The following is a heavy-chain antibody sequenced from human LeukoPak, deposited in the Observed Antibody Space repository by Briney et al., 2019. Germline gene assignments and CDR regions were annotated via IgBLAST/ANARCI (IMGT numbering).Heavy chain of an antibody. D-gene: IGHD2-8*01. CDR1: GFTFSSYS. CDR2: ITSSSSTA. Sequence: GGSLRLSCAASGFTFSSYSMNWVRQAPGKGLEWVSKITSSSSTAFYADSVKGRFTISRDNAKNSLYLQMNSLRAEDTAVYYCARDCIDAFDIWGQGTMVTVSS. V-gene: IGHV3-48*04. J-gene: IGHJ3*02. CDR3: ARDCIDAFDI.